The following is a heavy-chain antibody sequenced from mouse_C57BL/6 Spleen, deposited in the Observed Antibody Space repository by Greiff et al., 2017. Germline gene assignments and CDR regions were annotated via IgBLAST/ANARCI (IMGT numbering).Heavy chain of an antibody. V-gene: IGHV1-69*01. CDR1: GYTFTSYW. CDR2: IDPSDSNT. CDR3: ARSSGDAMDY. Sequence: VQLQQSGAELVMPGASVKLSCKASGYTFTSYWMHWVKQRPGQGLEWIGEIDPSDSNTNYNQKFKGKSTLTVDKSSSTADMQLSSLTSEDSAVYYCARSSGDAMDYWGQGTSVTVSS. J-gene: IGHJ4*01. D-gene: IGHD3-2*02.